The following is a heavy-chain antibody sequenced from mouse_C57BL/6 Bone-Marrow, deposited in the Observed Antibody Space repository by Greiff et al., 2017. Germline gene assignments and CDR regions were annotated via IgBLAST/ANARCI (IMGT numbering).Heavy chain of an antibody. Sequence: EVQVVESGAGLVKPGGSLKLSCAASGFTFSSYAMSWVRQTPGKRLEWVAYISSGGDYIYYADTVKGRFTISRDNARNTLYLQMSGLKSEDTAMYYCTRGPRTPLAYWGQGTLVTVSA. CDR3: TRGPRTPLAY. CDR2: ISSGGDYI. J-gene: IGHJ3*01. V-gene: IGHV5-9-1*02. CDR1: GFTFSSYA.